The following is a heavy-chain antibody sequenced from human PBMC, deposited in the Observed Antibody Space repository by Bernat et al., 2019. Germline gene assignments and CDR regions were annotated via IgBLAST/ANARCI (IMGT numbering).Heavy chain of an antibody. D-gene: IGHD6-19*01. CDR3: ARGYSSGGNDY. J-gene: IGHJ4*02. V-gene: IGHV4-59*01. CDR2: IYYSGST. Sequence: QVQLQESGPGLVKPSETLSLTCTVSGGSISSYYWSWIRQPPGKGLEWIWYIYYSGSTNYNPSLKSRVTISVDTSKNQFSLKLSSVTAADTAVYYCARGYSSGGNDYWGQGTLVTVSS. CDR1: GGSISSYY.